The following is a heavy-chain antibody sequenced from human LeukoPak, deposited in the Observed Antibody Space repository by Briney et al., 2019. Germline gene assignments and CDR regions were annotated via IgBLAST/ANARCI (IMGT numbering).Heavy chain of an antibody. CDR3: AREGLVVGATDY. D-gene: IGHD2-15*01. J-gene: IGHJ4*02. Sequence: ASVKVSCKASGYTFTSYYMHWVRQAPGQGLEWMGIINPSGGSTSYAQKSQGRVTMTRDMSTSTVYMELSSLRSEDTAVYYCAREGLVVGATDYWGQGTLVTVSS. CDR2: INPSGGST. CDR1: GYTFTSYY. V-gene: IGHV1-46*01.